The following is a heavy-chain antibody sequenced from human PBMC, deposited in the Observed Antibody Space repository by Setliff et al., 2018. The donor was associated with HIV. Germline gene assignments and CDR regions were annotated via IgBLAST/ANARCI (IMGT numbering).Heavy chain of an antibody. V-gene: IGHV4-59*01. CDR2: VYYSGST. Sequence: SETLSLTCTVSGDSISGYYWSWVRQPPGKGLEWIGYVYYSGSTNYNPSLKTRVTLSFDTSKNNFSLNLNSVTATDTAVYYCARGLKGGGYYFDYWGQGMLVTVSS. CDR1: GDSISGYY. D-gene: IGHD1-26*01. J-gene: IGHJ4*01. CDR3: ARGLKGGGYYFDY.